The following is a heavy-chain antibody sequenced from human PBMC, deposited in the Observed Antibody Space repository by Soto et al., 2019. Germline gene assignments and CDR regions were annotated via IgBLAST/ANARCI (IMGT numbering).Heavy chain of an antibody. CDR1: GYTLTELS. Sequence: QVHLIQSGAEVKTPGASVKVSCKVSGYTLTELSMHWVRQAPGKGLEWMGGFDPEDGKTTSAQKFKGRVTVTENTSPDTAYMELSSISSEETAVYYCVAGGTRLLQSPVDYWGQGTLVTVSS. CDR2: FDPEDGKT. D-gene: IGHD2-21*01. V-gene: IGHV1-24*01. CDR3: VAGGTRLLQSPVDY. J-gene: IGHJ4*02.